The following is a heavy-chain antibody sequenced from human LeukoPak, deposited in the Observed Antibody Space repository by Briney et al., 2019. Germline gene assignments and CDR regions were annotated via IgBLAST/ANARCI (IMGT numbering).Heavy chain of an antibody. CDR1: GGSISSGGYS. CDR2: IYHSGST. V-gene: IGHV4-30-2*01. CDR3: ARDRDGDREFDY. D-gene: IGHD4-17*01. Sequence: ASETLSLTCAVSGGSISSGGYSWSWIRQPPGKGLEWIGYIYHSGSTYYNPSLKSRVTISVDRSKNQFSLKLSSVTAADTAVYYCARDRDGDREFDYWGQGTLVTVSS. J-gene: IGHJ4*02.